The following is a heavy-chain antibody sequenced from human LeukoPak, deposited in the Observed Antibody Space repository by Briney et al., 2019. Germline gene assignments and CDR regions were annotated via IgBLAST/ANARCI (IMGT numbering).Heavy chain of an antibody. Sequence: ASVKVSCKASGYTFTSYYMHWVRQAPGQGLEWMGGIIPIFGTANYAQKFQGRVTITTDESTSTAYMELSSLRSEDTAVYYCATDTMIFTSRFDYWGQGTLVTVSS. CDR2: IIPIFGTA. CDR3: ATDTMIFTSRFDY. V-gene: IGHV1-69*05. CDR1: GYTFTSYY. D-gene: IGHD3-22*01. J-gene: IGHJ4*02.